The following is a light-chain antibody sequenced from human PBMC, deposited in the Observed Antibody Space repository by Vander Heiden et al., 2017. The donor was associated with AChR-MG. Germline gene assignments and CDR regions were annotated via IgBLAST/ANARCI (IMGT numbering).Light chain of an antibody. CDR3: QQYGSSRRT. Sequence: LTQSSGTLSLSPGERATLSCRASQSVSNSYLAWYQQKPGQAPRLLIYGASSRATGIPDRFSGSGSGTDFTLTISRLEPEDFAVYYCQQYGSSRRTFGQGTKLEIK. CDR1: QSVSNSY. CDR2: GAS. V-gene: IGKV3-20*01. J-gene: IGKJ2*01.